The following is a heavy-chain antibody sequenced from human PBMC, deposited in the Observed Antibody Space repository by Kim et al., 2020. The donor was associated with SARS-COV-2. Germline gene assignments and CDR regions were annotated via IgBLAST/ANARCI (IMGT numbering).Heavy chain of an antibody. V-gene: IGHV3-7*01. CDR1: GFTSSSYW. J-gene: IGHJ4*02. D-gene: IGHD2-21*02. Sequence: GGSLRLSCVASGFTSSSYWMSWVRQPPGKGLEWVANIKKDGSEKYYVDSVKGRFTISRDNAKNSLYLQMDSLRAEDTAVYYCVREWVTEKSIFDYWGQGTLVTVSS. CDR2: IKKDGSEK. CDR3: VREWVTEKSIFDY.